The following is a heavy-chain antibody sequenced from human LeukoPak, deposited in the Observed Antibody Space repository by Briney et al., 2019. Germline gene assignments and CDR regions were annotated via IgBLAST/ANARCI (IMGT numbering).Heavy chain of an antibody. CDR1: GFTLSSYW. CDR3: AGQLLYRYAFDI. V-gene: IGHV3-74*01. CDR2: VNSDGSST. J-gene: IGHJ3*02. D-gene: IGHD2-2*02. Sequence: GGSLRLSCAASGFTLSSYWMHWVRQTPGKGLVWVSRVNSDGSSTSYADSVKGRFTISRDNAKNTLYLQMNSLRAEDTAVYYCAGQLLYRYAFDIWGQGTMVTVSS.